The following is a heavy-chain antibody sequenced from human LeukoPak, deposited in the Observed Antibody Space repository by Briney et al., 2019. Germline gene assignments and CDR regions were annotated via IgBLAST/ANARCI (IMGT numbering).Heavy chain of an antibody. D-gene: IGHD3-3*01. Sequence: SETLSLTCAVSGGSISSGGYSWSWIRQPPGKGLEWIGYIYHSGSTYYNPSLKSRVTISVDRSKNQFSLKLSSVTAADTAVYYCARGRALDYDFWSGYTPTVNWFDPWGQGTLVTVSS. J-gene: IGHJ5*02. V-gene: IGHV4-30-2*01. CDR3: ARGRALDYDFWSGYTPTVNWFDP. CDR2: IYHSGST. CDR1: GGSISSGGYS.